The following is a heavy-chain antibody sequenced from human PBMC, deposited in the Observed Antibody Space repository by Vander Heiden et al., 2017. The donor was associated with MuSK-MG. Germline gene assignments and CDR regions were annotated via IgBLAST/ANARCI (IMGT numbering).Heavy chain of an antibody. Sequence: QLQLQESGPGLVKPSETLSLTCTVSGGSISSSSYYWGWIRQPPGKGLGWIGSLYYSGGPYYNPSRKSRVTISVDTSKTQFSLKLSSVTAADTAVYYCARHYSGWYSDAFDIWGQGTMVTVSS. V-gene: IGHV4-39*01. CDR3: ARHYSGWYSDAFDI. D-gene: IGHD6-19*01. CDR1: GGSISSSSYY. J-gene: IGHJ3*02. CDR2: LYYSGGP.